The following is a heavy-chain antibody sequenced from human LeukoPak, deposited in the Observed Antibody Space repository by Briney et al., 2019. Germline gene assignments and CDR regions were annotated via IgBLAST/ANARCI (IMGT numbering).Heavy chain of an antibody. CDR2: ISAYNGNT. CDR1: GYTFTSYG. D-gene: IGHD1-1*01. V-gene: IGHV1-18*01. J-gene: IGHJ4*02. Sequence: GASVKVSCTASGYTFTSYGISWVRQAPGQGLAWMGWISAYNGNTNYAQKLQGRVTMTTDTSTSTAYMELRSLRSDDTAVYYCAREVWNDPLSDYWGQGTLVTVSS. CDR3: AREVWNDPLSDY.